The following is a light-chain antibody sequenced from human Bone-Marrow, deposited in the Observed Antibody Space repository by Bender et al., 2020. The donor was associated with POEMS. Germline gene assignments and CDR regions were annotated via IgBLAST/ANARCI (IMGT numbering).Light chain of an antibody. CDR3: SSYTGGGNFVV. CDR2: EAT. J-gene: IGLJ2*01. V-gene: IGLV2-14*02. Sequence: QSALTQPASVSGSPGQSITISCTGTSSDVGSYNHVSWYQQHPGKAPKLMIYEATKRPSGVPDRFSGSKSGNTASLTVSGLQAEDEADYYCSSYTGGGNFVVFGGGTKLTVL. CDR1: SSDVGSYNH.